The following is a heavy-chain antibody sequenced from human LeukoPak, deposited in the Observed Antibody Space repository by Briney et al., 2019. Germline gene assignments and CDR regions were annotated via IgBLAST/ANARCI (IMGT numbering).Heavy chain of an antibody. CDR2: INHSGST. CDR1: GGSFSGYY. V-gene: IGHV4-34*01. CDR3: ARKYSGSYWDDAFDI. D-gene: IGHD1-26*01. Sequence: SETLSLTCAVYGGSFSGYYWSWIRQPPGKGLEWIGEINHSGSTNYNPSLKSRVTMSVDTSKNQFSLKLSSVTAADTAVYYCARKYSGSYWDDAFDIWGQGTMVTVSS. J-gene: IGHJ3*02.